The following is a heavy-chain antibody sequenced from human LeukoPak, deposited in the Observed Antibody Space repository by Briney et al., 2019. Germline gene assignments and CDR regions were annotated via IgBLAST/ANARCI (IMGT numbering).Heavy chain of an antibody. D-gene: IGHD6-19*01. CDR2: ISGSAST. Sequence: GGSLRLSCAASGFTFGIYAMSWVRQAPGKGLEWVSGISGSASTYYADSVKGRFTISRDNSKNTLYLQMSSLRAEDTAVYYCTTLKAQWLVAPDNWFDPWGQGTLVTVSS. V-gene: IGHV3-23*01. CDR1: GFTFGIYA. CDR3: TTLKAQWLVAPDNWFDP. J-gene: IGHJ5*02.